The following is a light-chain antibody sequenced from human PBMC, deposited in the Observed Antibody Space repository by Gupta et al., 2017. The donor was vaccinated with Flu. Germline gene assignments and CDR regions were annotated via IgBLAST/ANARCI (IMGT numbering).Light chain of an antibody. CDR1: QSVSSN. CDR2: GAS. Sequence: EIVMTQSPATLSVSPGERATLSCRASQSVSSNLEWYQQKPGQAPRLLIYGASTRATGIPARFSDSGSGTEFTLTSSSRQSEDFAVYYWQQDNTWNFTFGGWTKVEIK. CDR3: QQDNTWNFT. V-gene: IGKV3-15*01. J-gene: IGKJ4*01.